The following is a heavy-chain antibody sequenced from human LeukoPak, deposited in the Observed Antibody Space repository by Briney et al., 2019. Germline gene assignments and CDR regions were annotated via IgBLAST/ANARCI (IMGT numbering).Heavy chain of an antibody. D-gene: IGHD1-26*01. J-gene: IGHJ4*02. V-gene: IGHV1-2*02. CDR2: INPNSGGT. Sequence: ASVKVSCKASGYTFTGYYMHWVRQAPGQGLEWMGWINPNSGGTNYAQKFQGRVTMTRDTSISTAYMELSRLRSDDTAVYYCARSADGSYPPLSNFDSWGQGTLVTVSS. CDR3: ARSADGSYPPLSNFDS. CDR1: GYTFTGYY.